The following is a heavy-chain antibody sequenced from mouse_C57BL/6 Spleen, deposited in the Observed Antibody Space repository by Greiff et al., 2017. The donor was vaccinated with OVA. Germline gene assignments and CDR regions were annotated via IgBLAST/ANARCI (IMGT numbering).Heavy chain of an antibody. CDR2: IYPGDGDT. V-gene: IGHV1-82*01. J-gene: IGHJ2*01. CDR3: ARTLYDGYPYYFDY. D-gene: IGHD2-3*01. CDR1: GYAFSSSW. Sequence: QVQLQQSGPELVKPGASVKISCKASGYAFSSSWMNWVKQRPGKGLEWIGRIYPGDGDTNYNGKFKGKATLTADKSSSTAYMQLSSLTSEDSAVYFCARTLYDGYPYYFDYWGQGTTLTVSS.